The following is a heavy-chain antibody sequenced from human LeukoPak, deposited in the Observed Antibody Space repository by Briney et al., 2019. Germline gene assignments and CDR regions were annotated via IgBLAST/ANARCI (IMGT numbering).Heavy chain of an antibody. CDR2: MNPNSGNT. J-gene: IGHJ3*02. CDR1: GYTFTSYD. CDR3: ARGPSELLGAFDI. D-gene: IGHD1-26*01. Sequence: ASVKVSCKASGYTFTSYDINWVRQATGQGLEWMGWMNPNSGNTGYAQKFQGRVTITRNTSISTAYMELSSLRSEDTAVYYCARGPSELLGAFDIWGQGTMVTVSS. V-gene: IGHV1-8*03.